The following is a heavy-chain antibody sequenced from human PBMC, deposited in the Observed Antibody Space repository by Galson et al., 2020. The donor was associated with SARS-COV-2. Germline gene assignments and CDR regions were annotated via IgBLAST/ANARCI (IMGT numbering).Heavy chain of an antibody. V-gene: IGHV3-30-3*01. CDR3: ARDWGSYGGNYYYYYGMDV. CDR2: ISYDGSNK. Sequence: GGSLRLSCAASGFTFSSYAMHWVRQAPGKGLEWVAVISYDGSNKYYADSVKGRFTISRDNSKNTLYLQMNSLRAEDTAVYYCARDWGSYGGNYYYYYGMDV. J-gene: IGHJ6*01. D-gene: IGHD4-17*01. CDR1: GFTFSSYA.